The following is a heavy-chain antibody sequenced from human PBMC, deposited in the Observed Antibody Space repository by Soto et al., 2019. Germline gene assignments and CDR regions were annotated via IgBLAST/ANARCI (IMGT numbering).Heavy chain of an antibody. J-gene: IGHJ4*02. CDR3: ARPGGNYYDSSGYYYPGGYFDY. CDR1: GFTFSSYA. CDR2: ISYDGSNK. Sequence: QVQLVESGGGVVQPGRSLRLSCAASGFTFSSYAMHWVRQAPGKGLEWVAVISYDGSNKYYADSVKGRFTISRDNSKNTLYLQMNSLRAEDTALYYCARPGGNYYDSSGYYYPGGYFDYWGQGTLVTVSS. D-gene: IGHD3-22*01. V-gene: IGHV3-30-3*01.